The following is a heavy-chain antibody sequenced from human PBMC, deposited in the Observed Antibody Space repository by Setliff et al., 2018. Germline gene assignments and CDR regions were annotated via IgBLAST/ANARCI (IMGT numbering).Heavy chain of an antibody. CDR3: ARDLYDYVWGTYRYHDAFDI. Sequence: SETLSLTCTVSGGSISSSSYYWGWTRQPPGKGLEWIGSIYYSGSTYYNPSLKSRVTISVDTSKNQFSLKLSSVTAADTAVYYCARDLYDYVWGTYRYHDAFDIWGQGTMVTVSS. D-gene: IGHD3-16*02. CDR1: GGSISSSSYY. J-gene: IGHJ3*02. V-gene: IGHV4-39*07. CDR2: IYYSGST.